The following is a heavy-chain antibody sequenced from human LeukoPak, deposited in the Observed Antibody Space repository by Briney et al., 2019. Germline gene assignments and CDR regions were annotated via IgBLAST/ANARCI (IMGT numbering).Heavy chain of an antibody. V-gene: IGHV3-11*04. CDR2: ISSSGSTI. J-gene: IGHJ3*02. CDR1: GFTFSDYY. D-gene: IGHD3-9*01. Sequence: GGSLRLSCAASGFTFSDYYMSWIRQAPGKGLEWVSYISSSGSTIYYADSVKGRFTISRDNAKNSLYLQMNSLRAEDTAVYYCARVSGYFDWSQYGDIWGQGTMVTASS. CDR3: ARVSGYFDWSQYGDI.